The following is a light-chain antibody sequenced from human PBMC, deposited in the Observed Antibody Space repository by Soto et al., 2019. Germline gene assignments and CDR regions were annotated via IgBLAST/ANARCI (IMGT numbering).Light chain of an antibody. CDR1: SSDVGGYNY. CDR3: SSYTSSSTLVV. CDR2: EVS. Sequence: QSALTQPASVSGSPGQSITISCTGTSSDVGGYNYVSWYQQHPGKAPKFMIYEVSNRPSGVSNRFSGSKSGNTASLTISGLQAEDEADYYCSSYTSSSTLVVFGEGPSSPS. V-gene: IGLV2-14*01. J-gene: IGLJ2*01.